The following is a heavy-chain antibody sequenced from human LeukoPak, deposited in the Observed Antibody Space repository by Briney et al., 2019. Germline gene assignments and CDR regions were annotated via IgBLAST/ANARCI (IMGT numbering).Heavy chain of an antibody. Sequence: SETLSLTCTVSGVSISSSSYYWGWIRQTPGKGLEWIGSLYYSGSTFYNPSLQSRVTLSVHTSKNHFSLKMNSVTAADTAVYYCAKAVAWRRFDPWGQGTLVTVSS. CDR2: LYYSGST. CDR3: AKAVAWRRFDP. D-gene: IGHD6-19*01. J-gene: IGHJ5*02. V-gene: IGHV4-39*07. CDR1: GVSISSSSYY.